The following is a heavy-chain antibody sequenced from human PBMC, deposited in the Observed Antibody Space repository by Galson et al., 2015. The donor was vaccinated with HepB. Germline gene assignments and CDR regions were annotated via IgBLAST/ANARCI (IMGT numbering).Heavy chain of an antibody. Sequence: SLRLSCATSGFIFSNSGMHWVRQAPGKGLEWVSVIYSGGSTYYADSVKGRFTISRDNSKNTLYLQMNSLRAEDTAVYYCARDHPHSGCDYWGQGTLVTVSS. CDR3: ARDHPHSGCDY. CDR1: GFIFSNSG. D-gene: IGHD3-10*01. CDR2: IYSGGST. J-gene: IGHJ4*02. V-gene: IGHV3-NL1*01.